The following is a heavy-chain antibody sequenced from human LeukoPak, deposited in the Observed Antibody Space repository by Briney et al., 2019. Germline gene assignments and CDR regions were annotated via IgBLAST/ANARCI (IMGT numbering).Heavy chain of an antibody. D-gene: IGHD1-7*01. CDR1: GGTFSSYA. CDR3: SITGTKGSLDY. J-gene: IGHJ4*02. V-gene: IGHV1-69*13. CDR2: IIPIFGTA. Sequence: GVSVKVSCKASGGTFSSYAISWVRQAPGQGLEWMGGIIPIFGTANYAQKFQGRVTITADESTSTAYMELSSLRSEDTAVYYCSITGTKGSLDYWGQGTLVTVSS.